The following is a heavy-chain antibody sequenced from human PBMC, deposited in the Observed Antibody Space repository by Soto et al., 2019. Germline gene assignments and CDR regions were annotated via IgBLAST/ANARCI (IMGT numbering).Heavy chain of an antibody. D-gene: IGHD1-26*01. V-gene: IGHV3-33*01. Sequence: QVQLVESGGGVVQPGRSLRLSCVASGFTFSGYGMHWVRQAPGKGLEWVANIWYDGTNKYYIDSVKGRFTVSRDNSKKTLFLQMNSPRAEDTAMYYCARSEQWTSRIDHWGQGTLVTVSS. CDR1: GFTFSGYG. CDR2: IWYDGTNK. CDR3: ARSEQWTSRIDH. J-gene: IGHJ4*02.